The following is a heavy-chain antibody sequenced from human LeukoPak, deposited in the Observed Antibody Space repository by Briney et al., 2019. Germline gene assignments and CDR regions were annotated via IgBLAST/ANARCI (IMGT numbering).Heavy chain of an antibody. J-gene: IGHJ4*02. V-gene: IGHV3-30*02. CDR1: GFTFSNYG. D-gene: IGHD4-23*01. Sequence: GGSLRLSCAASGFTFSNYGMNWVRQAPGKGLEWVAFIRYDGTNKYYADSVKGRFTISRDNAKNSLYLQMNSLRAEDTAVYYCARVTSDYGGNSPRFFDYWGQGTLVTVSS. CDR3: ARVTSDYGGNSPRFFDY. CDR2: IRYDGTNK.